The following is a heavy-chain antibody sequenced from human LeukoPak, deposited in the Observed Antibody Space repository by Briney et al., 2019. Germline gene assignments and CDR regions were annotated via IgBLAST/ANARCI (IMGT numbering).Heavy chain of an antibody. V-gene: IGHV3-74*01. J-gene: IGHJ5*02. D-gene: IGHD3-9*01. Sequence: GGSLRLSCAAPGFTFSSSWTHWGRQGPGKGLGWVSRINGVGSRTNCADSVKGRFTISRDNAENTLYLQMNSLRVEDTAVYYCTRDFDAATGSWGQGTLVTVSS. CDR1: GFTFSSSW. CDR3: TRDFDAATGS. CDR2: INGVGSRT.